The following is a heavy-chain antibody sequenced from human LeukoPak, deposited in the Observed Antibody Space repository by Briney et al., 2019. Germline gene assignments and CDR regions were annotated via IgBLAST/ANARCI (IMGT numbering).Heavy chain of an antibody. D-gene: IGHD3-22*01. V-gene: IGHV3-7*01. Sequence: GGSLRLSCAASGFTFSSYWMNWVRQAPGKGLEWVANIKQDGSGKYYVDSVKGRFTISRDNAKNSLYLQMNSLRAEDTAVYYCARVASSGYYYFSDYWGQGTQVTVSS. CDR3: ARVASSGYYYFSDY. J-gene: IGHJ4*02. CDR1: GFTFSSYW. CDR2: IKQDGSGK.